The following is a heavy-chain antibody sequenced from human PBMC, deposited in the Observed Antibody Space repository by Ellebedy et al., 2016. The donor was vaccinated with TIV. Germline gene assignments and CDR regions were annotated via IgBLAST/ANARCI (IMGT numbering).Heavy chain of an antibody. CDR1: GFTFSDFY. J-gene: IGHJ3*02. D-gene: IGHD4-17*01. V-gene: IGHV3-11*04. CDR3: ARQTVATSVNDAFDI. CDR2: ISGRGDTI. Sequence: PGGSLRLSCAASGFTFSDFYMSWIRQAPGKGIEWASYISGRGDTIYYPDSMKGRFTISRDNAKNSLYLQMNSLRAEDTAVYYCARQTVATSVNDAFDIWGLGTVVTVSS.